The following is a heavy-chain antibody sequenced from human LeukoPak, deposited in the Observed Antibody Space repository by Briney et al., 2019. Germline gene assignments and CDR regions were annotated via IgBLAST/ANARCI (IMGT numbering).Heavy chain of an antibody. V-gene: IGHV1-8*01. CDR1: GYIFTSYD. CDR2: MSPNSGNT. Sequence: VKVSCKASGYIFTSYDINWVRQATGQGLEWMGWMSPNSGNTGYAQKFQGRVTMTRSTSMSTAYMELSSLRSEDTAVYYCARGPPNWGYDYWGQGTLVTVSS. J-gene: IGHJ4*02. D-gene: IGHD7-27*01. CDR3: ARGPPNWGYDY.